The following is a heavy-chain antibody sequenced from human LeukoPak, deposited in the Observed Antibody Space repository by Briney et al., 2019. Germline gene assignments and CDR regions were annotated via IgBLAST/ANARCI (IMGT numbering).Heavy chain of an antibody. CDR1: GLTFSDYY. CDR3: AREIRVVTAIGQGRPDYFDY. J-gene: IGHJ4*02. Sequence: PGGSLRLSCAASGLTFSDYYTSWIRQAPGKGLEWVSDISRSSSYTNYADSVKGRFTISRDNAKNSLYLQMNSLRAEDTAVYYCAREIRVVTAIGQGRPDYFDYWGQGTLVTVSS. CDR2: ISRSSSYT. D-gene: IGHD2-21*02. V-gene: IGHV3-11*05.